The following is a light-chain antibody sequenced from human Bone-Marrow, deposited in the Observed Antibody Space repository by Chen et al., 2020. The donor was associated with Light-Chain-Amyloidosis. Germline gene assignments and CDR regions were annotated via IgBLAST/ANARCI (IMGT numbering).Light chain of an antibody. V-gene: IGLV3-21*02. CDR1: NIGSTS. CDR2: DDS. J-gene: IGLJ3*02. Sequence: SYVLTQPSSVSVAPGQTATIACGGNNIGSTSVHWYQQTPGQAPLLVVYDDSDRPSGIPERLSGSDSGNTDTLTISRVEAGDEADYYCQVWERSSDRPVFGGGTKLTVL. CDR3: QVWERSSDRPV.